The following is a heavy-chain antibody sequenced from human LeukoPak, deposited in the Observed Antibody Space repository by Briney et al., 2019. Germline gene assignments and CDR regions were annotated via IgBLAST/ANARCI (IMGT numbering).Heavy chain of an antibody. CDR3: AREFPGGYFDY. J-gene: IGHJ4*02. Sequence: ASVKVSCKASGYTSTSYYLHWVRQAPGQGLEWMGMINPSGGGTNYAQKFQGRVTMTRDTSTSTVYMELSSLRSEDTAVYYCAREFPGGYFDYWGQGTLVTVSS. V-gene: IGHV1-46*01. D-gene: IGHD2-21*01. CDR2: INPSGGGT. CDR1: GYTSTSYY.